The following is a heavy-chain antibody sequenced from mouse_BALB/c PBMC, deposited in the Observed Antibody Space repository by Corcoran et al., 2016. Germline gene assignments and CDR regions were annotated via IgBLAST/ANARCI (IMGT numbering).Heavy chain of an antibody. CDR2: INPYNDGT. CDR3: ARLYPGIAMDY. V-gene: IGHV1S136*01. J-gene: IGHJ4*01. Sequence: EAQLQQSGPELVKPGASVKMSCKASGYTFTSYVMHWVKQKPGQGLEWIGYINPYNDGTKYNEKFKGKATLTSDKSSSTAYMELSSLTSEDSAVYYCARLYPGIAMDYWGQGTSVTVSS. CDR1: GYTFTSYV.